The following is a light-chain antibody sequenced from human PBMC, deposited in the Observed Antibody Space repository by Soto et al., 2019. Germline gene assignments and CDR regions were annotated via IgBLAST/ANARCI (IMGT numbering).Light chain of an antibody. V-gene: IGKV3-20*01. Sequence: EIVMTQSPATLSVSPGERATLSCRASQSVSSSYLACYLHKPGXXXSXXXXXXXXMVTGIPDRFSGSGSKTDFTLTISRLEPEDFAVYYCQHSGAFGQGTKVDIK. CDR2: XXX. CDR3: QHSGA. CDR1: QSVSSSY. J-gene: IGKJ1*01.